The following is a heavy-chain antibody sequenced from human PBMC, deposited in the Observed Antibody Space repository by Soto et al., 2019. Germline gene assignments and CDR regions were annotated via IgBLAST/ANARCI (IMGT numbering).Heavy chain of an antibody. Sequence: EVQLVESGGGLVQPGGSLRLSCAASGFTFSSYWMSWVRQAPGKGLEWVANIKQDGSEKYYVDSVKGRFTISRDNAKNSLYLQMNSLRAEDTAVYYCARDRNSNPSYYYYYYMDVWGKGTTVTVSS. J-gene: IGHJ6*03. CDR1: GFTFSSYW. V-gene: IGHV3-7*01. CDR3: ARDRNSNPSYYYYYYMDV. D-gene: IGHD3-22*01. CDR2: IKQDGSEK.